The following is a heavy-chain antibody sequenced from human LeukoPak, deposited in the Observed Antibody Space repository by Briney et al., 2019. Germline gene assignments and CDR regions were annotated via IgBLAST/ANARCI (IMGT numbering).Heavy chain of an antibody. D-gene: IGHD6-13*01. Sequence: SETLSLTCTVSGGSISSYYWSWIRQPPGKGLEWIGYIYYSGSINYNPSPKRRVTISVDTSKNQFSLKLSSVTAADTAVYYCARDPEIRSWQGGWFDPWGQGTLVTVSS. J-gene: IGHJ5*02. CDR2: IYYSGSI. V-gene: IGHV4-59*01. CDR1: GGSISSYY. CDR3: ARDPEIRSWQGGWFDP.